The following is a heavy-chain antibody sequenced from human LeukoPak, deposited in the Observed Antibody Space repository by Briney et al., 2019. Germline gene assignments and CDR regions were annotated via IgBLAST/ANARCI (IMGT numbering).Heavy chain of an antibody. J-gene: IGHJ4*02. Sequence: GGSLRLSCAASRFTFSSYALSWVRQAPGKGLEWVSAITASGGSTYYADSVKGRFTISRDNSKNTLYLQMNSLRAEDTAVYYCAKSTQGLLDYWDQGTLVTVSS. CDR2: ITASGGST. V-gene: IGHV3-23*01. D-gene: IGHD2-15*01. CDR3: AKSTQGLLDY. CDR1: RFTFSSYA.